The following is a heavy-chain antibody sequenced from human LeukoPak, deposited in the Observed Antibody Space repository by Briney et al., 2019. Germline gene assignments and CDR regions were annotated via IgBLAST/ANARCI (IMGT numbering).Heavy chain of an antibody. V-gene: IGHV3-7*05. Sequence: RGSLRLSCAASGFPFSNYWMSWVRQAPGKGLEWVASIKEDGSQKYYVDSVKGRFTISRDNTKNSLYLQMNFLRAEDTAVYYCARGLPRIGAFFDYWGQGAPVTVSS. J-gene: IGHJ4*02. CDR3: ARGLPRIGAFFDY. CDR2: IKEDGSQK. CDR1: GFPFSNYW.